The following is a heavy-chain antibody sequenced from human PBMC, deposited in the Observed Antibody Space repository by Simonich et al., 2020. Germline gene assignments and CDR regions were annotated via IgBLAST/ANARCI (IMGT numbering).Heavy chain of an antibody. V-gene: IGHV4-34*01. CDR3: ARGLRVAAAGTAFQH. Sequence: QVQLQQWGAGLLKPSETLSLTCAVYGGSFSGYYWSWIRQPPGKGLEWIGEINHSESTNNNPALKSRVTISVETSKNQFSLKLSSVTAADTAVYYCARGLRVAAAGTAFQHWGQGTLVTVSS. CDR2: INHSEST. J-gene: IGHJ1*01. CDR1: GGSFSGYY. D-gene: IGHD6-13*01.